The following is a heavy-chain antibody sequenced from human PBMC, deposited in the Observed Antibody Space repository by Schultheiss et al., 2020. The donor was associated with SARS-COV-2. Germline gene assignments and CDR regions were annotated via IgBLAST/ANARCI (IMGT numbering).Heavy chain of an antibody. D-gene: IGHD4-17*01. J-gene: IGHJ4*02. CDR1: GLILSNYA. CDR2: FSYDGSHK. Sequence: GGSLRLSCAGSGLILSNYAMHWVRQAPGKGLDWLAVFSYDGSHKSHADSVKGRFTVSRDNSKNTVDLQMDKLRIDDTAVYYCAKVRGRTVTTVPTFDYWGQGTLVTVSS. V-gene: IGHV3-30*04. CDR3: AKVRGRTVTTVPTFDY.